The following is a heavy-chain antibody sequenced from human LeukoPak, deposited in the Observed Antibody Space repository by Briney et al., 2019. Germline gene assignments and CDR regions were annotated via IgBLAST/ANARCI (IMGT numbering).Heavy chain of an antibody. CDR3: AKDRWDYGDYGGYYFDY. D-gene: IGHD4-17*01. Sequence: GGSLRLSCAASGFTFSSYAMSWVRQAPGGGLEWVSTISGSGGGTWYADSVQGRFTISRDNSKNSLYLQMNSLRAEDTALYYCAKDRWDYGDYGGYYFDYWGQGTLVTVSS. CDR2: ISGSGGGT. CDR1: GFTFSSYA. J-gene: IGHJ4*02. V-gene: IGHV3-23*01.